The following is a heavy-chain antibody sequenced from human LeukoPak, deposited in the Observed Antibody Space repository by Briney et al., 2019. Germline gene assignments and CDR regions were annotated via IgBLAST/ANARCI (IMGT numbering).Heavy chain of an antibody. CDR2: ISSSSSYI. CDR3: ARETYYYDSSGYPIDY. Sequence: PGGSLRLSCAASGFTFSSYSMNWVRQASGKGLEWVSSISSSSSYIYYADSVKGRFTISRDNAKNSLYLQMNSLRAEDTAVYYYARETYYYDSSGYPIDYWGQGTLVTVSS. CDR1: GFTFSSYS. J-gene: IGHJ4*02. V-gene: IGHV3-21*01. D-gene: IGHD3-22*01.